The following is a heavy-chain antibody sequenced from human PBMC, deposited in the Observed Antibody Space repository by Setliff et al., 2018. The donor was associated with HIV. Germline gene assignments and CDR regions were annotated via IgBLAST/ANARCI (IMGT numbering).Heavy chain of an antibody. CDR2: ISYDGSNK. D-gene: IGHD3-3*01. CDR1: GFTFSSYA. Sequence: LRLSCAASGFTFSSYAMHWVRQAPGKGLEWVAVISYDGSNKYYADSVKGRFTISRDNSKNTLYLQMNSLRAEDTAVYYCARGSFWSGYYFDYWGQGTLVTVSS. J-gene: IGHJ4*02. V-gene: IGHV3-30*04. CDR3: ARGSFWSGYYFDY.